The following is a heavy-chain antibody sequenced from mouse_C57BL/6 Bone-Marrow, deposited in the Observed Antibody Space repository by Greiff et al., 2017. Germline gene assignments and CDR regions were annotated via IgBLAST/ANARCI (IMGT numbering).Heavy chain of an antibody. J-gene: IGHJ4*01. V-gene: IGHV1-52*01. D-gene: IGHD4-1*01. CDR2: IDPSVSET. Sequence: QVQLQQPGAELVRPGSSVKLSCKASGYTFTSYWMHWVKQRPIQGLEWIGNIDPSVSETHYNQKFKDKATLTVDKSSSTAYMQLSSLTSEDSAVYYCARWNWKGYYAMDYWGQGTSVTVSS. CDR3: ARWNWKGYYAMDY. CDR1: GYTFTSYW.